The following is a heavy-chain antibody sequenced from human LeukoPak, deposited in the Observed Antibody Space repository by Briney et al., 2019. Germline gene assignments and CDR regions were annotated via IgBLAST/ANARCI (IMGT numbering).Heavy chain of an antibody. Sequence: GGSLRLSCAASGFIFTSYSMSWARQAPGKGLEWVANIKEDGSAKYYVGSVKGRFTISRDNAKNSLYLQMNSLRAEDTAVYYCAQIWGSYPKGDYWGQGTLVTVSS. CDR1: GFIFTSYS. V-gene: IGHV3-7*01. D-gene: IGHD3-16*02. J-gene: IGHJ4*02. CDR3: AQIWGSYPKGDY. CDR2: IKEDGSAK.